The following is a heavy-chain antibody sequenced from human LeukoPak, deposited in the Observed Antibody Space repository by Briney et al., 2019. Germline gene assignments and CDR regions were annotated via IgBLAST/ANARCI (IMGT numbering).Heavy chain of an antibody. J-gene: IGHJ3*02. CDR1: GYTFTGYY. D-gene: IGHD3-22*01. CDR2: INPYSGDT. CDR3: ARDWWDHEIPTRIYYGSSGYQAFDI. Sequence: ASVKVSCKASGYTFTGYYVHWVRQAPGQGLEWMGWINPYSGDTNYAQKFQGRVTMTRDTSISTAYMELSSLKSDDTAVYYCARDWWDHEIPTRIYYGSSGYQAFDIWGQGTMVTVSS. V-gene: IGHV1-2*02.